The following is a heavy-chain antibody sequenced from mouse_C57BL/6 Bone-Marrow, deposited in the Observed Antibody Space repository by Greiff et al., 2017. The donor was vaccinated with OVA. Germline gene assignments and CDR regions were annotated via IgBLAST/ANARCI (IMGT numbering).Heavy chain of an antibody. V-gene: IGHV14-4*01. CDR3: TFFYYGSSKGDYFDY. CDR1: GFNIKDDY. Sequence: EVQLQQSGAELVRPGASVKLSCTASGFNIKDDYMHWVKQRPEQGLEWIGWIDPENGDTEYASKVQGKATITAGTSSNTAYLQLSSLTSEDTAVYYCTFFYYGSSKGDYFDYWGQGTTLTVSS. D-gene: IGHD1-1*01. J-gene: IGHJ2*01. CDR2: IDPENGDT.